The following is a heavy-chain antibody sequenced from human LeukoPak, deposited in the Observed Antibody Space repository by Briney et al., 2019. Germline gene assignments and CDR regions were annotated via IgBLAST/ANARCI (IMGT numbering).Heavy chain of an antibody. V-gene: IGHV3-43*01. CDR3: AKDMGRYDSSGYYPD. CDR1: GFTFSSYW. Sequence: PGGSLRLSCAASGFTFSSYWMHWVRQAPGRGLEWVSLISWDGGSTYYADSVRGRFTISRDNSKNSLYLQMNGLRTEDTALYYCAKDMGRYDSSGYYPDWGQGTLVTVSS. CDR2: ISWDGGST. J-gene: IGHJ4*02. D-gene: IGHD3-22*01.